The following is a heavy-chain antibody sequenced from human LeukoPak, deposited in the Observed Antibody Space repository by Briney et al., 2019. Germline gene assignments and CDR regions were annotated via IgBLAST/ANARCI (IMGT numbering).Heavy chain of an antibody. Sequence: GGSLRLSCVGSEFIFSDYRMNWVRQAPGKGLEWLSFISATSNDIYYADSVKGRFTISRDNAKNSLYLQMNSLRAEDTAVYYCAGTTGTNYGFDYWGQGTLVTVSS. J-gene: IGHJ4*02. CDR1: EFIFSDYR. CDR3: AGTTGTNYGFDY. D-gene: IGHD1-14*01. CDR2: ISATSNDI. V-gene: IGHV3-21*01.